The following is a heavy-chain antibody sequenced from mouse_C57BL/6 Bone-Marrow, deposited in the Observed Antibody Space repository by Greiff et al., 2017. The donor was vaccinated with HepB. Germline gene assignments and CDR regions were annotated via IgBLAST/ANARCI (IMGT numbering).Heavy chain of an antibody. V-gene: IGHV1-69*01. Sequence: VKQRPGQGLEWIGEIDPSDSYTNYNQKFKGKSTLTVDKSSSTAYMQLSSLTSEDSAVYYCARKHYGSSHWYFDVWGTGTTVTVSS. CDR3: ARKHYGSSHWYFDV. CDR2: IDPSDSYT. D-gene: IGHD1-1*01. J-gene: IGHJ1*03.